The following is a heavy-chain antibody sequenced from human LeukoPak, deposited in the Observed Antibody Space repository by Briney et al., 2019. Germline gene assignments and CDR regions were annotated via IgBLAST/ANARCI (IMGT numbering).Heavy chain of an antibody. V-gene: IGHV4-39*07. CDR3: ARDPGTGITGTAD. CDR1: GGLISISTYY. J-gene: IGHJ4*02. Sequence: SETLSLTCTVSGGLISISTYYWGWIRQPPGKGLEWIGSIYYSGTTHYNPSLKSRVTISVDTSKNQFSLKLSSVTAADTAVYYCARDPGTGITGTADWGQGTLVTVSS. D-gene: IGHD1-7*01. CDR2: IYYSGTT.